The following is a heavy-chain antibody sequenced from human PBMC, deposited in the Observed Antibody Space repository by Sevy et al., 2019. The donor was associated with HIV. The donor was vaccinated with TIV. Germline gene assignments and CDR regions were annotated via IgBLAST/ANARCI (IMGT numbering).Heavy chain of an antibody. V-gene: IGHV3-30*18. Sequence: GGSLRLSCAASGFTFSSYGMHWVRQAPGKGLEWVAVISYDGSNKYYADSVKGRFTISRENSKNTLYLQMNSLRAEDTAVYYCAKDFIGYSSSAPGQHWGQGTLVTVSS. D-gene: IGHD6-13*01. J-gene: IGHJ1*01. CDR2: ISYDGSNK. CDR1: GFTFSSYG. CDR3: AKDFIGYSSSAPGQH.